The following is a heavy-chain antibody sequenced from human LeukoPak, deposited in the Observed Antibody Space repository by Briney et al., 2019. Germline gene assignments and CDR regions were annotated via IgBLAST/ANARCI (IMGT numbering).Heavy chain of an antibody. CDR3: ARGRGITMVRGRRNWFDP. CDR2: INHSGST. J-gene: IGHJ5*02. CDR1: GGSFSGYY. D-gene: IGHD3-10*01. Sequence: PSETLSLTCAVYGGSFSGYYWSWIRQPPGKGLEWIGEINHSGSTNYNPSLKSQVTISVDTSKNQFSLKLSSVTAADTAVYYCARGRGITMVRGRRNWFDPWGQGTLVTVSS. V-gene: IGHV4-34*01.